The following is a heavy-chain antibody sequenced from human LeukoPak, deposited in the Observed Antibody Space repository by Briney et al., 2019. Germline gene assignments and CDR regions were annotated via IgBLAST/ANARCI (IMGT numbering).Heavy chain of an antibody. CDR2: VYYSGST. Sequence: SETLSLTCTVSGGSISSYYWSWIRQPPGKGLEWIGYVYYSGSTNYNPSLKSRVTISVDTSNNQFSLKLSSVTAADTAVYYCARAHSSSWYMDYWGQGTLVTVSS. CDR3: ARAHSSSWYMDY. D-gene: IGHD6-13*01. J-gene: IGHJ4*02. V-gene: IGHV4-59*01. CDR1: GGSISSYY.